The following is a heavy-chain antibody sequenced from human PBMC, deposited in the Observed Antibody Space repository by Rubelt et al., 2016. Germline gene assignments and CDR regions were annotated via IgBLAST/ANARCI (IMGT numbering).Heavy chain of an antibody. CDR3: ARAATAGAFDI. Sequence: QVQLVQSGAEVKKPGASVKVSCKASGYTFTGYGISWVRQAPGQGLEWMGWISAYNGNTNKSPVLPGGVTMTPDTSSSTSYMELGSLGLDDAAVYYRARAATAGAFDIWGQGTMVTVSS. J-gene: IGHJ3*02. CDR1: GYTFTGYG. CDR2: ISAYNGNT. V-gene: IGHV1-18*01.